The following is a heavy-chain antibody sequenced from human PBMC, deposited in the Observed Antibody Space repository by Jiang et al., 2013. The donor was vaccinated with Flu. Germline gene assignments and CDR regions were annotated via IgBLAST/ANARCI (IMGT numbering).Heavy chain of an antibody. V-gene: IGHV1-58*01. CDR2: IVVASTNT. Sequence: SGAEVKKPGTSMRVSCKASGFTFASSAVQWVRQARGQRLEWIGWIVVASTNTNYAQKFQERVTITRDMSTSTAYMEVSSLRSEDTAVYYCAAGEVNYDFWSGFTNYYYGMDVWGQGTTVTVS. J-gene: IGHJ6*02. CDR3: AAGEVNYDFWSGFTNYYYGMDV. D-gene: IGHD3-3*01. CDR1: GFTFASSA.